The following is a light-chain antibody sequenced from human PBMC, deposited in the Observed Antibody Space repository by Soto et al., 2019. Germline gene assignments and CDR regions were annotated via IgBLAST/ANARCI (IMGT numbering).Light chain of an antibody. CDR3: SPYAGSNIMV. J-gene: IGLJ2*01. Sequence: QSALTQPPSASGSPGQSVTISCTGTSSDVGDYNYVSWYQQYPGKAPKLMIYEVSKRPSGVPDRFSGSKSGNTASLTVSGLQAEDEADYSCSPYAGSNIMVFGGGTKLTVL. V-gene: IGLV2-8*01. CDR2: EVS. CDR1: SSDVGDYNY.